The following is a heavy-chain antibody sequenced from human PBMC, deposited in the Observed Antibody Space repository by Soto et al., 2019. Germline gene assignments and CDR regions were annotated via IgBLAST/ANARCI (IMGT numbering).Heavy chain of an antibody. J-gene: IGHJ4*02. Sequence: QVQLQESGPGLVKSSETLSLTCTVSGGSISSYYWTWIRQPPGKGLEWIGYIYYTGSTNYKPSLKSRVTISVDTSKNQFSLKLSSVTVADTAVYYCARGSSGWDYWGQGTLVTVSS. CDR2: IYYTGST. D-gene: IGHD6-19*01. CDR1: GGSISSYY. V-gene: IGHV4-59*01. CDR3: ARGSSGWDY.